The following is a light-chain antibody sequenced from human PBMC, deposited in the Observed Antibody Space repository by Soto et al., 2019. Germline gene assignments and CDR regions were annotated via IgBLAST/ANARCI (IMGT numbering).Light chain of an antibody. CDR2: RNN. CDR3: SAWDDSLRGVV. CDR1: SSNIGSNY. J-gene: IGLJ3*02. Sequence: VLTQPPSASGTPGQRVTISCSGSSSNIGSNYVYWYQQLPGTAPKLLIYRNNQRPSGVPDRFSGSKSGTSASLAISGLRSEDEADYYCSAWDDSLRGVVFGGGTKLTVL. V-gene: IGLV1-47*01.